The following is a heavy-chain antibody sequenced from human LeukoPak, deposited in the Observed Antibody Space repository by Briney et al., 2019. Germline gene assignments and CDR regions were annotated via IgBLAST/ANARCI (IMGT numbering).Heavy chain of an antibody. D-gene: IGHD5-18*01. CDR3: PRDYGRVDTAMVDY. Sequence: GGSLRLSCEASGFTFSSYSMNWVRQAPGKGLEWVSSISSSSSYIYYADSVKGRFTISRDNAKNSLYLQMNSLRAEDTAVYYCPRDYGRVDTAMVDYWGQGTLDTVSS. CDR1: GFTFSSYS. V-gene: IGHV3-21*01. J-gene: IGHJ4*02. CDR2: ISSSSSYI.